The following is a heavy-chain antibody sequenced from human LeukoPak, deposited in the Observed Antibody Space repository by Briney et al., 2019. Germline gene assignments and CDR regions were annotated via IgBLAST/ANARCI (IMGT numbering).Heavy chain of an antibody. D-gene: IGHD3-10*01. J-gene: IGHJ3*02. CDR1: GFMSSNYW. Sequence: GGSLRLSCAASGFMSSNYWMSGVRQAPGKGLEGVGNINQDGSQKSYVDSVRGRFTLSRNIAENSLFLQLNSLRADDTAVYYCARGSTMDYYHFDIWGQGTLVTVSS. CDR2: INQDGSQK. V-gene: IGHV3-7*01. CDR3: ARGSTMDYYHFDI.